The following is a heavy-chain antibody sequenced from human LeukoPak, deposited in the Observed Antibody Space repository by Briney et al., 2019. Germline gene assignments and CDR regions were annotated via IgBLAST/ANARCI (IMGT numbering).Heavy chain of an antibody. V-gene: IGHV3-13*01. CDR3: ARAIGDYGDCPYYFDY. CDR1: GFTFSSYD. Sequence: PGRSLRLSCAASGFTFSSYDMHWVRQATGKGLEWVSAIGTAGDTYYPGSVKGRFTISRENAENSLYLQMNSPRAGDTAVYYCARAIGDYGDCPYYFDYWGQGTLVTVSS. J-gene: IGHJ4*02. D-gene: IGHD4-17*01. CDR2: IGTAGDT.